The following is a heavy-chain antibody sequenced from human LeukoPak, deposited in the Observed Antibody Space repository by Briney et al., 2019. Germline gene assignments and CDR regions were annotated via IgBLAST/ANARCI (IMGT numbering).Heavy chain of an antibody. V-gene: IGHV3-7*01. CDR2: IKEDGSEK. CDR1: GFTFIHYW. Sequence: PPGGSLRLSCAASGFTFIHYWMTWVRQAPGKGLEWVANIKEDGSEKYYVDSVKGRFTISRDNAKNSLYLQMNSLRAEDTAVYYCARRGHYYGSGSSDFDYWGQGTLVTVSS. CDR3: ARRGHYYGSGSSDFDY. D-gene: IGHD3-10*01. J-gene: IGHJ4*02.